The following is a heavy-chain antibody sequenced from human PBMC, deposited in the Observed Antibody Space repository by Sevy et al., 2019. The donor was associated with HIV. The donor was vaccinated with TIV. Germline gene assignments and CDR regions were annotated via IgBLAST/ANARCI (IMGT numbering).Heavy chain of an antibody. CDR2: FDPEDGET. J-gene: IGHJ4*02. D-gene: IGHD3-22*01. CDR3: ETTEDYYDSSGAPFDY. Sequence: ASVKVSCKVSGYTLTKLSMHWVRQAPGKGLEGMGTFDPEDGETNYARKCQGRVTMTKDRSTDTAYMELSSLRSEDTAVYYCETTEDYYDSSGAPFDYWGQGTLVTVSS. CDR1: GYTLTKLS. V-gene: IGHV1-24*01.